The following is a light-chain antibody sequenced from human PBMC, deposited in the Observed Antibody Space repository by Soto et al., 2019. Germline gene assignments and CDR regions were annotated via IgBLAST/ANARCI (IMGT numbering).Light chain of an antibody. CDR1: SSDIGAYNL. CDR2: EVS. V-gene: IGLV2-14*01. CDR3: ASLTTTNFV. Sequence: QSALTQPASVSGSPGQSVTISCTGTSSDIGAYNLVSWYQHHPDKAPKLMISEVSNRPSGVSDRFSGSKSGNTASLTISGPQSEDEADYYCASLTTTNFVFGTGTKVTVL. J-gene: IGLJ1*01.